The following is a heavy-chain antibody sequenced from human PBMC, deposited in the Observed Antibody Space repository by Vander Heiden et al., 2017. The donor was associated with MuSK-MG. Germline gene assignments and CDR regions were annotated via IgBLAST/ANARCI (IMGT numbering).Heavy chain of an antibody. CDR2: ISSSSSYI. J-gene: IGHJ4*02. CDR1: GFTFSSYS. D-gene: IGHD4-17*01. Sequence: EVQLVESGGGLVKPGGSLRLSCAASGFTFSSYSMNWVRQAPGKGLEWVSSISSSSSYIYYADPVKGRFTISRDNAKNSLYLQMNSLRAEDTAVYYCARVPARDYGDDAMDYWGQGTLVTVSS. V-gene: IGHV3-21*01. CDR3: ARVPARDYGDDAMDY.